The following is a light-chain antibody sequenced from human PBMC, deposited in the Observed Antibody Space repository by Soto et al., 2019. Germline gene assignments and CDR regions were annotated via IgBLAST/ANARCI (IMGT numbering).Light chain of an antibody. V-gene: IGLV1-40*01. Sequence: QAVVTQPPSVSGAPGQRVTISCTGSSSNIGATYDVQWYQQLPGTAPKLLIYGNSNRPSGVPDRFSGSKSGTSASLAITGLQADDEDDYYCQSYDSSLSAHYVFGTGTKLTVL. J-gene: IGLJ1*01. CDR1: SSNIGATYD. CDR3: QSYDSSLSAHYV. CDR2: GNS.